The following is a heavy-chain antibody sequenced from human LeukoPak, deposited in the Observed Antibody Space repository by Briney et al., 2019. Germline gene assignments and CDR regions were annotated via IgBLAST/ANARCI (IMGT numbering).Heavy chain of an antibody. CDR2: ISGSGGST. D-gene: IGHD2-2*02. Sequence: GGSLRLSCAASGFTFSSYAMSWVRQAPGKGLEWVSAISGSGGSTYYADSVKGRFTISRDNSKNTLYLQMNSLRAEDTAVYYCAKDGGYCSSTSCYNPFDYWGQGTLVTVSS. CDR3: AKDGGYCSSTSCYNPFDY. J-gene: IGHJ4*02. V-gene: IGHV3-23*01. CDR1: GFTFSSYA.